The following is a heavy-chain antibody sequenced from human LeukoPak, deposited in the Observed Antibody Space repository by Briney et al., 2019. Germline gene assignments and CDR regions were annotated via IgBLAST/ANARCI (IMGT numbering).Heavy chain of an antibody. CDR1: GFIFSSYW. CDR3: ASRGGYYDSSGYYYDDFDY. CDR2: IKQDGSEK. Sequence: PGGSLRLSCAASGFIFSSYWMTWVRQAPGKGLDWVANIKQDGSEKYYVDSVRGRFTISRDNAKNSLYLQMNSLRAEDTAVYYCASRGGYYDSSGYYYDDFDYWGQGTLVTVSS. J-gene: IGHJ4*02. D-gene: IGHD3-22*01. V-gene: IGHV3-7*03.